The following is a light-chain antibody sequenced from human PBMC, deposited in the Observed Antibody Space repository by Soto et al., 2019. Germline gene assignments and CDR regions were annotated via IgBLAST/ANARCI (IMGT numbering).Light chain of an antibody. CDR1: QSVLYSSNNKNY. V-gene: IGKV4-1*01. J-gene: IGKJ5*01. CDR2: WAS. CDR3: QQYYSTPRT. Sequence: IVMTQSPDSLALSLGDRSTINCNSSQSVLYSSNNKNYLAWYQQKPGQPPKLLIYWASTRDSGVPDRFSGGGSGTDFTLTISSLRAADAAVYYCQQYYSTPRTFGQGTRLEIK.